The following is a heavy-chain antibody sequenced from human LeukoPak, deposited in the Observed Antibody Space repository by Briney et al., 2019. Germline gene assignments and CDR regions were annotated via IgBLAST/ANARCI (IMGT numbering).Heavy chain of an antibody. CDR2: IWYDGSNK. CDR1: GFTFSSYG. D-gene: IGHD6-6*01. J-gene: IGHJ6*03. Sequence: GGSLRLSCAASGFTFSSYGMHWVRQAPGKGLEWVAVIWYDGSNKQYADSVKGRFTISRDNSKSTLYLQMNSLRAEDTAVYHCARKKSVYRSSSSTYYYMDVWGKGTTVTVSS. V-gene: IGHV3-33*01. CDR3: ARKKSVYRSSSSTYYYMDV.